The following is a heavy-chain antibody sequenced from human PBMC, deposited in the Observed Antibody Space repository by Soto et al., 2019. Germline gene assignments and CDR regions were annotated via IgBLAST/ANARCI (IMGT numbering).Heavy chain of an antibody. J-gene: IGHJ4*02. CDR3: AGGLGYCSGGSCYLYYFDY. D-gene: IGHD2-15*01. CDR1: GFTFSSYE. Sequence: GGSLRLSCAASGFTFSSYEMNWVRQAPGKGLEWVSYISSGGGTIYYADSVKGRFTISRDNAKSSLYLQMNNLRAEDTAVYYCAGGLGYCSGGSCYLYYFDYWGQGALVTVSS. CDR2: ISSGGGTI. V-gene: IGHV3-48*03.